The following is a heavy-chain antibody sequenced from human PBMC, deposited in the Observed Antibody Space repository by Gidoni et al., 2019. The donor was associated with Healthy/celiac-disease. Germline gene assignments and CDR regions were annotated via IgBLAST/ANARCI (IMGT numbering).Heavy chain of an antibody. D-gene: IGHD3-10*01. Sequence: EVQLLESGGGLVQPGGSLRLSCAASGVTFSSYAMSWVRQAPGKGLEWVSAISGSGGSTYYADSVKGRFTISRDNSKNTLYLQMNSLRAEDTAVYYCAKDHWFGEFLFDYWGQGTLVTVSS. CDR3: AKDHWFGEFLFDY. CDR2: ISGSGGST. J-gene: IGHJ4*02. V-gene: IGHV3-23*01. CDR1: GVTFSSYA.